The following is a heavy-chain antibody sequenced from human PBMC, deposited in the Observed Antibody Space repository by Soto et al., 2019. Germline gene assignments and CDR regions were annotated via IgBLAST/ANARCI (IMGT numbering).Heavy chain of an antibody. CDR3: ARLPYSYVSLYFFDF. Sequence: EHLVESGGGVVQPGGSLRLSCEASGFTFNNYAVSWVRQAPGRGLEWVASISDRGGSTKYADSVNGRFTISRDNSRNTLFLHMDSLRPEDTAVYYCARLPYSYVSLYFFDFWGQGNLVTVSS. J-gene: IGHJ4*02. D-gene: IGHD5-18*01. CDR1: GFTFNNYA. CDR2: ISDRGGST. V-gene: IGHV3-23*04.